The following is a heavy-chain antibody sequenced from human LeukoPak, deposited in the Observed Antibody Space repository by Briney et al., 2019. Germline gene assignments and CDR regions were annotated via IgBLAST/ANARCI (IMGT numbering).Heavy chain of an antibody. CDR1: GYSISSGYY. J-gene: IGHJ3*02. V-gene: IGHV4-38-2*02. D-gene: IGHD3-3*01. Sequence: SETLSLTCTVSGYSISSGYYWGWIRQPPGEGLEWIGSIYHSGSTYYNPSLKSRVTISVDTSKNQFSLKLSSVTAADTAVYYCARDNNLGDFCSGYNAFDIWGQGTMVTVSS. CDR3: ARDNNLGDFCSGYNAFDI. CDR2: IYHSGST.